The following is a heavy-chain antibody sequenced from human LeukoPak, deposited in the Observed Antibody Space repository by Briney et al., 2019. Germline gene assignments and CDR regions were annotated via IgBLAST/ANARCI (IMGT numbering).Heavy chain of an antibody. CDR2: IVVGSGNT. Sequence: SVKVSCKASGFPFISSAVQWVRQARGQRPEWIGWIVVGSGNTKYAQKFQERVSVTRDMSTNTAYMELSSLRSEDTAFYYCAAGYYDSSGYYLTCPNWGQGTLVTVSS. J-gene: IGHJ4*02. V-gene: IGHV1-58*01. CDR1: GFPFISSA. CDR3: AAGYYDSSGYYLTCPN. D-gene: IGHD3-22*01.